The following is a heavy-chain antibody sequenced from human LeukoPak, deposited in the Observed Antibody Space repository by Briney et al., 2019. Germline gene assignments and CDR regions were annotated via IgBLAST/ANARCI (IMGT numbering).Heavy chain of an antibody. CDR1: GYTFTSYG. Sequence: GGSLKVSCKASGYTFTSYGISWVRQAPGQGLEWMGWIRTYNGNTNYAQKLQGRVTMTTDTSTSTAYMELRSLRSDDTAVYYCARDDLVIGGYYYYGMDVWGQGTTVTVAS. J-gene: IGHJ6*02. D-gene: IGHD3-9*01. V-gene: IGHV1-18*01. CDR3: ARDDLVIGGYYYYGMDV. CDR2: IRTYNGNT.